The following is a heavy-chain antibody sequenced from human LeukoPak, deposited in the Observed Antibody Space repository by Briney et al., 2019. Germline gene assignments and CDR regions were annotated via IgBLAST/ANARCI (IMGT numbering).Heavy chain of an antibody. CDR3: AKDSPPMPYKSPLCDY. Sequence: VRLGGSLRLSCAASGFTFTSYAMSWVRQAPGKGLEWVSGISGSGTSTYYADSVKGRFTISRDNSKNTLYLQMNSLRDEDTALYYCAKDSPPMPYKSPLCDYWGQGTLVTVSS. CDR1: GFTFTSYA. V-gene: IGHV3-23*01. J-gene: IGHJ4*02. CDR2: ISGSGTST. D-gene: IGHD2-2*01.